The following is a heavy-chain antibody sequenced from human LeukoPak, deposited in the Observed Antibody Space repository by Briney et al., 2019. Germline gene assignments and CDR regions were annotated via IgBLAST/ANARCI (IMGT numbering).Heavy chain of an antibody. Sequence: GASVKVSCKASGYTFTSYDINWVRQATGQGLEWMGIINPSGGSTSYAQKFQGRVTMTRDTSTSTVYMELSSLRSEDTAVYYCARDSPVPAANIWFDPWGQGTLVTVSS. CDR3: ARDSPVPAANIWFDP. D-gene: IGHD2-2*01. CDR1: GYTFTSYD. CDR2: INPSGGST. J-gene: IGHJ5*02. V-gene: IGHV1-46*01.